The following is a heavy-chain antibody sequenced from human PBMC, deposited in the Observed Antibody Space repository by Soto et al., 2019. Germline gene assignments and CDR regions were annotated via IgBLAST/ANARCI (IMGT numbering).Heavy chain of an antibody. D-gene: IGHD3-22*01. Sequence: HPGGSLRLSCAASGFTFSSYGMHWVRQAPGKGLEWVAVISYDGSNKYYADSVKGRFTISRDNSKNTLYLQMNSLRAEDTAVYYCAKDFYYEYYYGMDVWGQGTTVTVSS. V-gene: IGHV3-30*18. J-gene: IGHJ6*02. CDR1: GFTFSSYG. CDR3: AKDFYYEYYYGMDV. CDR2: ISYDGSNK.